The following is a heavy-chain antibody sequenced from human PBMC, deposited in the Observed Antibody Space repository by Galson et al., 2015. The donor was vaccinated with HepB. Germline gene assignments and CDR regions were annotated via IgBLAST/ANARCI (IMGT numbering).Heavy chain of an antibody. CDR2: MSGTGGTT. D-gene: IGHD2-21*02. J-gene: IGHJ4*02. V-gene: IGHV3-23*01. CDR1: GFTFSRHA. Sequence: SLRLSCATFGFTFSRHAMSWVRQAPGKGLEWVSGMSGTGGTTFYSDSVKGRFTISRDNSKNTLYLQMNSLRVEDTAVYYCAKVAVVVTTIPYYFDYWGQGTQVTVSS. CDR3: AKVAVVVTTIPYYFDY.